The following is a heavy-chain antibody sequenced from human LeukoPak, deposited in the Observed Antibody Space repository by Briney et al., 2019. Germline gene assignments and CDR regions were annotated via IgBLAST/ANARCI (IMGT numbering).Heavy chain of an antibody. CDR3: AKTGDSDYYEMDV. D-gene: IGHD4-17*01. CDR2: MSRSGANT. J-gene: IGHJ6*02. Sequence: PGGSLRLSCAASGFTFTNYAMNWVRQAPGKGLEWVSGMSRSGANTYYADSVKGRFTISRDSSKNTLYLQMNSLRAEDTAVYYCAKTGDSDYYEMDVWGQGTTVTVS. V-gene: IGHV3-23*01. CDR1: GFTFTNYA.